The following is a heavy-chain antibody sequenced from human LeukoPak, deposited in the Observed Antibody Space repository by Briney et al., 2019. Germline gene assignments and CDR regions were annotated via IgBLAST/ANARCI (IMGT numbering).Heavy chain of an antibody. CDR2: MSDDGTNK. J-gene: IGHJ4*02. Sequence: PGRSLRLSCAASGFTFSAYAMHWVRQAPGKGLEWVAVMSDDGTNKYYTDSVKGRFTISRDNSKNTLYLQMNSLRAEDTAVYYCAKATGPLIFYWGQGTLVTVSS. CDR1: GFTFSAYA. CDR3: AKATGPLIFY. D-gene: IGHD2/OR15-2a*01. V-gene: IGHV3-30-3*01.